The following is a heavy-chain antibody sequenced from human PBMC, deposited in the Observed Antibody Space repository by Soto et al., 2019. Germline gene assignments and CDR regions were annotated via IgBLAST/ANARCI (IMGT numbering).Heavy chain of an antibody. Sequence: EVQLVESGGGLLQPGGSLRLSCAASGFTFSNYWMNWVRQAPGKGLVWVSRINSDGCTTNYADTVKGRFTTSRDNAKNTLQLQMNSLRADDTAVYYCARIDFGSGMDVWGQGNTVNVS. CDR1: GFTFSNYW. CDR2: INSDGCTT. J-gene: IGHJ6*02. V-gene: IGHV3-74*01. D-gene: IGHD3-3*01. CDR3: ARIDFGSGMDV.